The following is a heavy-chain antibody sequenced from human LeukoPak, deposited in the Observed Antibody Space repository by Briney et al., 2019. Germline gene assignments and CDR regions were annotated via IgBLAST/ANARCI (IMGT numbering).Heavy chain of an antibody. CDR3: ARDEGVGERGAY. D-gene: IGHD3-16*01. CDR2: ISAYNGDT. Sequence: ASVKVSCKASGFTFTNYGISRVRQAPGQGLEWMGWISAYNGDTNYAQKLQDRVTMTTDTSTSTAYMELRSLRSDDTAMYYCARDEGVGERGAYWGQGTLVTVSS. V-gene: IGHV1-18*01. CDR1: GFTFTNYG. J-gene: IGHJ4*02.